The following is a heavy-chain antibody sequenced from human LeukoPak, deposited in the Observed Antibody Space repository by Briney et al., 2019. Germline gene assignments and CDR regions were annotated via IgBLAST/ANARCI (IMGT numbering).Heavy chain of an antibody. Sequence: SETLSLTCAVYGGSFSGYYWSWIRQPPGKGLEWIGEINHSGSTNYNPSLKSRVTISVDTSKNQFSLKLSSVTAADTAVYYCARDTLYSGSYWGQGTLVTVSS. D-gene: IGHD1-26*01. V-gene: IGHV4-34*01. J-gene: IGHJ4*02. CDR3: ARDTLYSGSY. CDR1: GGSFSGYY. CDR2: INHSGST.